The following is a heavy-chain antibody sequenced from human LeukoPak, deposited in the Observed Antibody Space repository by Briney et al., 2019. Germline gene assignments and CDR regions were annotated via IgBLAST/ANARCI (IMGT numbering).Heavy chain of an antibody. CDR3: ARGPLSHYDSSGPHYYYYYYMDV. CDR1: GFTFSSYA. CDR2: ISYDGSNK. J-gene: IGHJ6*03. D-gene: IGHD3-22*01. Sequence: PGRSLRLSCAASGFTFSSYAMHWVRQAPGKGLEWVAVISYDGSNKYYADSVKGRFTISRDNSKNTLYLQMNSLRAEGTAVYYYARGPLSHYDSSGPHYYYYYYMDVWGKGTTVTVSS. V-gene: IGHV3-30*04.